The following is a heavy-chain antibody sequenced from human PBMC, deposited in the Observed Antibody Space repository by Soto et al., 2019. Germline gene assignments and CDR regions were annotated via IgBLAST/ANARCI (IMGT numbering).Heavy chain of an antibody. J-gene: IGHJ4*02. CDR3: ARVGCSGGSCYSFFDY. D-gene: IGHD2-15*01. Sequence: QVQLQESGPGLVKPSETLSLTCTVSGGSISSYYWSWIRQPPGKGLEWIGYIYYSGSTNYNPPLKSRVTISVDTSKNQFSLRLSSVTAADTAVYYCARVGCSGGSCYSFFDYWGQGTLVTVSS. V-gene: IGHV4-59*01. CDR1: GGSISSYY. CDR2: IYYSGST.